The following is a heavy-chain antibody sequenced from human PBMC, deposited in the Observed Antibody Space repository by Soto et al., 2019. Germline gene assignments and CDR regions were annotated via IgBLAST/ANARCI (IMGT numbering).Heavy chain of an antibody. Sequence: RAEASVKVSCKASGYTFTGYYMHWVRQAPGQGLEWMGWINPNSGGTNYAQKFQGWVTMTRDTSISTAYMELSRLRSDDTAVYYCATLGTAIGGDYFDYWGQGTLVTVSS. CDR2: INPNSGGT. V-gene: IGHV1-2*04. CDR3: ATLGTAIGGDYFDY. CDR1: GYTFTGYY. D-gene: IGHD1-1*01. J-gene: IGHJ4*02.